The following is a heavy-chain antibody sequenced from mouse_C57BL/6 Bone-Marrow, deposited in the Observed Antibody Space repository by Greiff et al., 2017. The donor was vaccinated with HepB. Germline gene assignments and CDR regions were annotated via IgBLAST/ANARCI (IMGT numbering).Heavy chain of an antibody. V-gene: IGHV1-80*01. CDR3: ARCGTGFYWYFDV. J-gene: IGHJ1*03. Sequence: QVQLQHSGAELVKPGASVKISCKASGYAFSSYWMNWVKQRPGKGLEWIGQIYPGDGDTNYNGKFKGKATLTADKSSSTAYMQLSSLTSEDSAVYFCARCGTGFYWYFDVWGTGTTVTVSS. CDR1: GYAFSSYW. D-gene: IGHD4-1*01. CDR2: IYPGDGDT.